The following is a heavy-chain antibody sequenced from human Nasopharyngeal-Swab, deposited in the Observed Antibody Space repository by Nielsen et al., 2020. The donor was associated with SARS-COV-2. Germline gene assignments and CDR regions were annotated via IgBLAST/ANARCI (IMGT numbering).Heavy chain of an antibody. V-gene: IGHV3-30*04. J-gene: IGHJ4*02. Sequence: GESLKISCAASGFTFSGYAMHWVRQAPGKGLEWVSVISYDGSEKYYADSVTGRFTVSRDNSKNTLYLQMNSLRPEDTAVYFCTSCGYFSDDYWGQGTLATVSS. CDR2: ISYDGSEK. CDR3: TSCGYFSDDY. CDR1: GFTFSGYA. D-gene: IGHD3-22*01.